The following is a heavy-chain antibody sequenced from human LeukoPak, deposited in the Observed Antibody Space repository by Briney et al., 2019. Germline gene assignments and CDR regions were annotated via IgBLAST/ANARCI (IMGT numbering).Heavy chain of an antibody. V-gene: IGHV4-59*01. Sequence: SETLSLTCTVSGGSISSYYWSWIRQPPGKGLEWVGYIYYSGSTNYNPSLKSRVTISVDTSKNQFSLKLSSVTAADTAVYYCATSHYYYYMDVWGKGTTVTVSS. J-gene: IGHJ6*03. CDR2: IYYSGST. CDR3: ATSHYYYYMDV. CDR1: GGSISSYY.